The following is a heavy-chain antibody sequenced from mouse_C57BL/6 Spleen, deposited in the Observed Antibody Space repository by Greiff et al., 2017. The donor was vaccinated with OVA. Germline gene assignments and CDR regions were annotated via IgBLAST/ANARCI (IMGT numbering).Heavy chain of an antibody. CDR2: ISDGGSYT. CDR3: ARVDYYYVSRYFDV. D-gene: IGHD1-1*01. CDR1: GFTFSSYA. J-gene: IGHJ1*03. Sequence: DVKLVESGGGLVKPGGSLKLSCAASGFTFSSYAMSWVRQTPEKRLEWVATISDGGSYTYYPDNVKGRFTISRDNAKNNLYLQMSHLKAEDTAMYYWARVDYYYVSRYFDVWGTGTTVTVSS. V-gene: IGHV5-4*03.